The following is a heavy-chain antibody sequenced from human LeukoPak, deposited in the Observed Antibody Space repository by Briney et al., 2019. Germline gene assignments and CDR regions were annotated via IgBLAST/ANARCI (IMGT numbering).Heavy chain of an antibody. V-gene: IGHV1-18*01. D-gene: IGHD5-12*01. Sequence: ASVKVSCKASGYTFTSYGISWVRQAPGQGLEWMGWISAYNGNTNYAQKLQGRVTMTTDTSTSTAYMELRSLRSDDTAVYYCAREKVATITSNWFDPWGQGTLVTVSS. CDR1: GYTFTSYG. J-gene: IGHJ5*02. CDR2: ISAYNGNT. CDR3: AREKVATITSNWFDP.